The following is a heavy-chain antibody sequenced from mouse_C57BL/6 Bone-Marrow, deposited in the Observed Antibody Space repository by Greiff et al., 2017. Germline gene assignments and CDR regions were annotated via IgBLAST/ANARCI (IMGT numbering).Heavy chain of an antibody. CDR2: INPYNGGT. CDR1: GYTFTDYY. J-gene: IGHJ1*03. V-gene: IGHV1-19*01. Sequence: EVKLQESGPVLVKPGASVKMSCKASGYTFTDYYMNWVKQSHGKSLEWIGVINPYNGGTSYNQKFKGKATLTVDKSSSTAYMELNSLTSEDSAVYYCARVGGSSRSLWYFDVWGTGTTVTVSS. CDR3: ARVGGSSRSLWYFDV. D-gene: IGHD1-1*01.